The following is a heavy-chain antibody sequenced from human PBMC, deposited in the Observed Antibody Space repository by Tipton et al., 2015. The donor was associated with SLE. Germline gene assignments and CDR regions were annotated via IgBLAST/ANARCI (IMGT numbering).Heavy chain of an antibody. CDR1: GGSFSGYY. D-gene: IGHD3-16*01. Sequence: TLSLTCAVYGGSFSGYYWSWIRQPPGKGLEWIGEINHSGSTNYNPSLKSRNTISGDTSKNQFSQRLSSVTPADTAVYYCARGRPRATQAWGGYYYSMDVWGKATTVTVSS. J-gene: IGHJ6*03. CDR3: ARGRPRATQAWGGYYYSMDV. CDR2: INHSGST. V-gene: IGHV4-34*01.